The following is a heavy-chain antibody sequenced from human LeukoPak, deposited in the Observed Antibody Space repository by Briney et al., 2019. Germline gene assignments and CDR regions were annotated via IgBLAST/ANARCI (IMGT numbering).Heavy chain of an antibody. V-gene: IGHV3-74*01. CDR1: GFTFSSYS. Sequence: GGSLRLSCAASGFTFSSYSMNWVRQAPGKGLVWVSRINSDGSSTSYADSVKGRFTISRDNAKNTLYLQMNSLRAEDTAVYYCARESVVAATPYYYYGTDVWGQGTTVTVSS. J-gene: IGHJ6*02. D-gene: IGHD2-15*01. CDR2: INSDGSST. CDR3: ARESVVAATPYYYYGTDV.